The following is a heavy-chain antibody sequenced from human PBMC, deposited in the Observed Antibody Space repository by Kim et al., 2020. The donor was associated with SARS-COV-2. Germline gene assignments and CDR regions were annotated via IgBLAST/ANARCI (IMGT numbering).Heavy chain of an antibody. CDR1: GYSFTSYW. D-gene: IGHD2-2*01. Sequence: GESLKISCKGSGYSFTSYWISWVRQMPGKGLEWMGRIDPSDSYTNYSPSFQGHVTISADKSISTAYLQWSSLKASDTAMYYCASIGDCSSTSCPDYYYYFGMDVWGQGTTVTVSS. V-gene: IGHV5-10-1*01. J-gene: IGHJ6*02. CDR2: IDPSDSYT. CDR3: ASIGDCSSTSCPDYYYYFGMDV.